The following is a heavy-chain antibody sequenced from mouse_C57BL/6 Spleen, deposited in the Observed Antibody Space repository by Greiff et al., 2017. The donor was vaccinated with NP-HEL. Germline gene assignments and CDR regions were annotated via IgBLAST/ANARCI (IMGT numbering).Heavy chain of an antibody. J-gene: IGHJ4*01. V-gene: IGHV1-39*01. D-gene: IGHD1-1*01. CDR3: ARGYYGSSYDAMDY. Sequence: VQLQQSGPELVKPGASVKISCKASGYSFTDYNMNWVKQSNGKSLEWIGGINPNYGTTSYNQKFKGKATLTVDQSSSTAYMQLNSLTSEDSAVYYCARGYYGSSYDAMDYWGQGTSVTVSS. CDR1: GYSFTDYN. CDR2: INPNYGTT.